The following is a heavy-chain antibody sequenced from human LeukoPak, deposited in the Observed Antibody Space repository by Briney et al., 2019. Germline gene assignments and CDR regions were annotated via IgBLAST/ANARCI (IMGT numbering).Heavy chain of an antibody. V-gene: IGHV3-23*01. D-gene: IGHD5-12*01. J-gene: IGHJ4*02. Sequence: GGSLRLSCAASGFTFASYAVSWVRQAPGKGLEWVSTISGSGGSTYYADSVKGRFTISRDNSKNTLSLQMNSLRAEDTAVYYCAKESGYATLDYWGQGTLVTVSS. CDR3: AKESGYATLDY. CDR2: ISGSGGST. CDR1: GFTFASYA.